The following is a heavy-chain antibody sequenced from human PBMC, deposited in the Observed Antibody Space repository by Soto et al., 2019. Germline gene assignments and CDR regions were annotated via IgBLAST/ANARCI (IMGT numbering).Heavy chain of an antibody. CDR1: GFSLTTSGVG. Sequence: QITLNESGPTPVKPRQTLTLTCTFSGFSLTTSGVGVGWIRQSPGKAPEWLALIYWDDDKRYSPSLKSRLTITKDTSKHPVVLTMADLDPADTATYYCAHRVLRTVFGLVTTTAIYFDFWGQGTPVAVSS. V-gene: IGHV2-5*02. CDR3: AHRVLRTVFGLVTTTAIYFDF. J-gene: IGHJ4*02. CDR2: IYWDDDK. D-gene: IGHD3-3*01.